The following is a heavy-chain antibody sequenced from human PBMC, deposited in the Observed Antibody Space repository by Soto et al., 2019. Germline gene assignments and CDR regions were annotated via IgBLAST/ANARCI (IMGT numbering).Heavy chain of an antibody. J-gene: IGHJ4*02. V-gene: IGHV1-69*13. CDR3: ARGYSYGYWVDY. CDR1: GGTFSSYA. D-gene: IGHD5-18*01. CDR2: IIPIFGTA. Sequence: GASVKVSCKASGGTFSSYAISWVRHAPGQGLEWMGGIIPIFGTANYAQKFQGRVTITADESTSTAYMELSSLRSEDTAVYYCARGYSYGYWVDYWGQGTLVTVSS.